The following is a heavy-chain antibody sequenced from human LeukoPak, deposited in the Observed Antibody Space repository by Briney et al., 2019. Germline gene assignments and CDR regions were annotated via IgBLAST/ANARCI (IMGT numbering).Heavy chain of an antibody. CDR2: ITNSGDST. CDR1: GFTFTSYA. D-gene: IGHD3-16*01. Sequence: GGSLRLSCAASGFTFTSYAMSWARQAPGKGLEWVSAITNSGDSTYYTDSVKGRFTISRDNSKNTLYLQMNSLRAEDTAVYYCAIGGRAYFFDSWGQGTLVTVSS. CDR3: AIGGRAYFFDS. V-gene: IGHV3-23*01. J-gene: IGHJ4*02.